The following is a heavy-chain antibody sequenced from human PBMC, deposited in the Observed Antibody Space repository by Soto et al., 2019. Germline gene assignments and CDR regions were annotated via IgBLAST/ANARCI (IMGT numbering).Heavy chain of an antibody. CDR3: ARDLWGYCGADCYPLDV. Sequence: SETLSLTCTVSGGSISRYYWSWIRQPPGKGLEWIGYMYNTGSTIYNPSLKSRVTISVDTSKNQFSLKLNSVTAANTAVYYCARDLWGYCGADCYPLDVWGQGTTVTVS. D-gene: IGHD2-21*02. J-gene: IGHJ6*02. CDR2: MYNTGST. CDR1: GGSISRYY. V-gene: IGHV4-59*01.